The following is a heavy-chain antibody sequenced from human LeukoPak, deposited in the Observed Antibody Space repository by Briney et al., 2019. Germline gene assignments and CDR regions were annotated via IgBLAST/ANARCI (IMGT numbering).Heavy chain of an antibody. V-gene: IGHV3-30*01. Sequence: PGGSLRLSCAASGLTFSSYAMHWVRQAPGKGLEWVAVISYDGSNKYYADSVKGRFTISRDNSKNTLYLQMNSLRAEDTAVYYCARLTSIAARPDDYWGQGTLVTVSS. CDR2: ISYDGSNK. CDR1: GLTFSSYA. J-gene: IGHJ4*02. D-gene: IGHD6-6*01. CDR3: ARLTSIAARPDDY.